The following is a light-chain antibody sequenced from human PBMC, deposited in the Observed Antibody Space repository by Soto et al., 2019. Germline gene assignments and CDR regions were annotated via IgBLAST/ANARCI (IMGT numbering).Light chain of an antibody. CDR1: QSVSSN. J-gene: IGKJ4*01. CDR3: QQYNNWPLT. CDR2: GAS. Sequence: EIVMTQSPATLSVSPGERATLSCRASQSVSSNLARYQQKPGQAPRLLIYGASTRDTGIPARFSGSGSGTEFTLTISSLQSEDFAVYYCQQYNNWPLTFGGGTKVEIK. V-gene: IGKV3-15*01.